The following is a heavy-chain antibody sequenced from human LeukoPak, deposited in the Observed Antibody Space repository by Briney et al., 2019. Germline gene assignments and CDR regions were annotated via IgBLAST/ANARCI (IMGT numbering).Heavy chain of an antibody. V-gene: IGHV4-61*08. J-gene: IGHJ4*02. CDR3: ARDGGQRGYSYGYALDFDY. CDR1: GDSINSPVYY. D-gene: IGHD5-18*01. Sequence: SETLSLTCTVSGDSINSPVYYWNWVRQHPGKGLEWIGYIYYSGSTNYNPSLKSRVTISVDTSKNQFSLKLSSVTAADTAVYYCARDGGQRGYSYGYALDFDYWGQGTLVTVSS. CDR2: IYYSGST.